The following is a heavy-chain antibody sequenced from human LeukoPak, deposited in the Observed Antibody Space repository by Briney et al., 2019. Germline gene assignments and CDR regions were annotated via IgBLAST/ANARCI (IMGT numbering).Heavy chain of an antibody. D-gene: IGHD2-15*01. V-gene: IGHV3-7*01. J-gene: IGHJ4*02. CDR3: ARDPGYRSFDL. CDR1: GFTFTDYW. Sequence: GGSLRLSCAASGFTFTDYWMSCVRETPAEGLELVANMNPEGSVRNYMDSVMGRLTSSRDNAKKSLYLEISRLRADDTVVYYCARDPGYRSFDLWGQGTQVTVSS. CDR2: MNPEGSVR.